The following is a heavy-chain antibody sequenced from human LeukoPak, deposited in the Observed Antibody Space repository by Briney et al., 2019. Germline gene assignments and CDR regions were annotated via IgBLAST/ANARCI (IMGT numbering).Heavy chain of an antibody. CDR3: ARGLRSIAPRRPYYYYYMDV. CDR2: IYYSGST. V-gene: IGHV4-59*01. D-gene: IGHD6-6*01. J-gene: IGHJ6*03. Sequence: SETLSLTCTVSGGSISSYYWSWIRQPPGKGLEWIGYIYYSGSTNYNPSLKSRVTISVDTSKNQFSLKLSSVTAADTAVYYCARGLRSIAPRRPYYYYYMDVWGKGTTVTVSS. CDR1: GGSISSYY.